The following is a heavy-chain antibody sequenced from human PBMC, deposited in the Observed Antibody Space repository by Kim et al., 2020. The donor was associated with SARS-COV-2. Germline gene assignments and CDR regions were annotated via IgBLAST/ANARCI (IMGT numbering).Heavy chain of an antibody. J-gene: IGHJ4*02. V-gene: IGHV4-34*01. CDR2: INHSGST. Sequence: SETLSLTCAVYGGSFSGYYWSWIRQPPGKGLEWIGEINHSGSTNYNPSLKSRVTISVDASKNQFSLKLSSVTAADTAVYYCVGYCSSTSCYTGFDYWGQGTLVTVSS. CDR3: VGYCSSTSCYTGFDY. D-gene: IGHD2-2*02. CDR1: GGSFSGYY.